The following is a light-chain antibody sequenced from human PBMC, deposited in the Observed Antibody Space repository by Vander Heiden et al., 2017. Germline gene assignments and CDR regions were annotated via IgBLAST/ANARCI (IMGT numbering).Light chain of an antibody. Sequence: IQQTQSPSSLSASVGNRVTITCRARQPINCYLNCYQEKPGKAPNLLIYATTNLQSGVPTRISGSASGPDFTLTIRSVQPEYFATYCWQQSYSVPMTFGQGTKVEIK. V-gene: IGKV1-39*01. CDR1: QPINCY. J-gene: IGKJ1*01. CDR3: QQSYSVPMT. CDR2: ATT.